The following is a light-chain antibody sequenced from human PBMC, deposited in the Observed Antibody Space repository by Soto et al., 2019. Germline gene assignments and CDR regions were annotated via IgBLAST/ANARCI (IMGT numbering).Light chain of an antibody. CDR1: SSDIGGYDY. V-gene: IGLV2-14*03. CDR3: SSYPSSSVPYV. CDR2: DVT. J-gene: IGLJ1*01. Sequence: QSALTQPASVSGSPGQSITISCTGTSSDIGGYDYVSWYQQHPGKAPKLMIFDVTNRPSGVSSRFSGSKSGNTASLTISGLQPEDQADYYCSSYPSSSVPYVFGTGTKVTVL.